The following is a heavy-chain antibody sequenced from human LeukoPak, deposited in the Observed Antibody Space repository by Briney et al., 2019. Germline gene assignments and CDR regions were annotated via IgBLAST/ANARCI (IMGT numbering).Heavy chain of an antibody. CDR2: ISSSGSYI. CDR3: ARDRGVTTTDY. V-gene: IGHV3-21*01. D-gene: IGHD4-17*01. Sequence: GGSLRLSCAASGFTFSSYSMNWVRQAPGKGLEWVSSISSSGSYIYYADSVKGRLTISRDNAKNSLYLQMNSLRAEDTAVYYCARDRGVTTTDYWGQGTLVTVSS. CDR1: GFTFSSYS. J-gene: IGHJ4*02.